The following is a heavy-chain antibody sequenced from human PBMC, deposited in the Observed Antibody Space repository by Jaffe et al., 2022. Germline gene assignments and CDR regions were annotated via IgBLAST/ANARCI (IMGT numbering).Heavy chain of an antibody. CDR3: TTGSENDYDDYVDNWGYFDL. CDR1: GFTFSNAW. Sequence: EVQLVESGGGLVKPGGSLRLSCAASGFTFSNAWMSWVRQAPGKGLEWVGRIKTKTDGGTTEYTAPVKGRFTISRDDSKNTLYLQMNSLKTEDTAVYYCTTGSENDYDDYVDNWGYFDLWGRGTLVTVSS. CDR2: IKTKTDGGTT. D-gene: IGHD4-17*01. J-gene: IGHJ2*01. V-gene: IGHV3-15*01.